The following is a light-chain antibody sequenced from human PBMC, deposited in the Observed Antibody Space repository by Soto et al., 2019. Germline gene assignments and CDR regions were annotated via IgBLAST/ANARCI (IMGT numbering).Light chain of an antibody. CDR1: QSVGSY. J-gene: IGKJ4*01. CDR2: DAS. CDR3: QQRTDRPLT. Sequence: ETVLTQSPATLSLSPGQRVTLSCRASQSVGSYLAWYQQKPGQAPRLLIYDASNRATGIPARFSGSGSGTDFTLTITSLEPEDFAVYFCQQRTDRPLTFGGGTKLEI. V-gene: IGKV3-11*01.